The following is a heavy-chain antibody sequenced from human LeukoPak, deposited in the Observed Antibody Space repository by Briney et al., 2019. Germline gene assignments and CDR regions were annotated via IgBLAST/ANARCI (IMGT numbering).Heavy chain of an antibody. CDR2: IIGDGSGT. J-gene: IGHJ4*02. V-gene: IGHV3-74*01. D-gene: IGHD1-7*01. CDR3: ARDFGPRNWNYVGDY. Sequence: PGGSLRLSCTASGLAFSSYWMHWVRQAPGKGLVWVSRIIGDGSGTNYADSVKGRFTISRDNAKNSLYLQMNSLRAEDTAVYYCARDFGPRNWNYVGDYWGQGTLVTVSS. CDR1: GLAFSSYW.